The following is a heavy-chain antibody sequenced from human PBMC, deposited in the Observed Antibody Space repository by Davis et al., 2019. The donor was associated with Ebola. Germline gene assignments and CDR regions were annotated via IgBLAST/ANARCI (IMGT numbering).Heavy chain of an antibody. CDR3: AKVGGSGTY. D-gene: IGHD3-10*01. J-gene: IGHJ4*02. CDR2: ISGSGGST. Sequence: GESLKISCAASGFTFRNYAMNWVRQAPGKGLEWVSTISGSGGSTYYADSVKGRFTISRENSKNTLYLQMNSLRAEDTAVYYCAKVGGSGTYWGQGTLVTVSS. CDR1: GFTFRNYA. V-gene: IGHV3-23*01.